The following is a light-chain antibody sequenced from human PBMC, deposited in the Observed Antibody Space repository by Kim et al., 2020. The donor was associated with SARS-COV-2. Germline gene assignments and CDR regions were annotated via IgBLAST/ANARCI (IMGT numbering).Light chain of an antibody. CDR3: QQYDNWPPIT. J-gene: IGKJ5*01. Sequence: SPGERATLSCRASQSVRTKLAWYQQKPGQAPRLLIYGASTRATGIPARFSGSGSGTDFTLTISSLQSEDFVVYFCQQYDNWPPITFGQGTRLEIK. CDR2: GAS. V-gene: IGKV3D-15*01. CDR1: QSVRTK.